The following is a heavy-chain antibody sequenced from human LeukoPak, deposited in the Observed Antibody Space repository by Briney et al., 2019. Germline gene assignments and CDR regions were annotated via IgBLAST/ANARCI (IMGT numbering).Heavy chain of an antibody. J-gene: IGHJ4*02. Sequence: ASVKVSCKASGYTFTSYAMNWVRQAPGQGLEWMGWINTNTGNPTYAQGFTGRFVFSLDTSVSTAYLQISSLKAEDTAVYYCARESALDRNSPYIAAAGKGDYWGQGTLVTVSS. V-gene: IGHV7-4-1*02. CDR3: ARESALDRNSPYIAAAGKGDY. CDR2: INTNTGNP. D-gene: IGHD6-13*01. CDR1: GYTFTSYA.